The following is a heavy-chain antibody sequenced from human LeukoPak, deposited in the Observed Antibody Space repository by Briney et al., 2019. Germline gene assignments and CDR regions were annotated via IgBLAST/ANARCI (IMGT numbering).Heavy chain of an antibody. CDR1: GGSISSGSNY. Sequence: SETLSLTCTVSGGSISSGSNYWGWVRQPPGKGLEWIGSIYYSGSTYYNPSLKSRVTISVDTSKNQFSLKLSSVTAADTAVYYCVRHISVVRGETFDFWGQGSLVTVSS. CDR2: IYYSGST. CDR3: VRHISVVRGETFDF. J-gene: IGHJ4*02. V-gene: IGHV4-39*01. D-gene: IGHD3-10*01.